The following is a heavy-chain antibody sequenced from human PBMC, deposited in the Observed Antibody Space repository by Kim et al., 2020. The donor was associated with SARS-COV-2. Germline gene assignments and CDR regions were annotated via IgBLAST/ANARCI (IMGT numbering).Heavy chain of an antibody. D-gene: IGHD6-13*01. CDR1: GFTFSSYA. J-gene: IGHJ4*02. CDR2: ISYDGSNK. Sequence: GGSLRLSCAASGFTFSSYAMHWVRQAPGKGLEWVAVISYDGSNKYYADSVKGRFTISRDNSKNTLYLQMNSLRAEDTAVYYCARDRILRIAAAAGYWGQG. CDR3: ARDRILRIAAAAGY. V-gene: IGHV3-30*04.